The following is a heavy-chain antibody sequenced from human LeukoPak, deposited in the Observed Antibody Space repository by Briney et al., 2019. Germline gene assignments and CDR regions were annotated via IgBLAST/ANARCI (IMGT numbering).Heavy chain of an antibody. V-gene: IGHV3-7*03. Sequence: GGSLRLSCAASGFTFSSYAMSWVRQAPGKGLEWVASINHNENVNYYVDSVKGRFTISRDNAKNSLYLQMSNLRAEDTAVYFCARGGGLDVWGQGATVTVSS. CDR2: INHNENVN. CDR3: ARGGGLDV. J-gene: IGHJ6*02. D-gene: IGHD3-16*01. CDR1: GFTFSSYA.